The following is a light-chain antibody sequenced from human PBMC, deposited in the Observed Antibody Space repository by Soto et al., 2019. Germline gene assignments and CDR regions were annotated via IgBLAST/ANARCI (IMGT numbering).Light chain of an antibody. V-gene: IGKV1-27*01. J-gene: IGKJ1*01. CDR3: PKHNHAPWT. Sequence: DIQMTQSPSSLSSSVGDTVTITCRASQGISTYLAWYQQKPGQVPNLLIYAASTLQSGVPSRFSGSGSGTDFTLTISSLRPEDVATYYCPKHNHAPWTFGQGTKVEI. CDR2: AAS. CDR1: QGISTY.